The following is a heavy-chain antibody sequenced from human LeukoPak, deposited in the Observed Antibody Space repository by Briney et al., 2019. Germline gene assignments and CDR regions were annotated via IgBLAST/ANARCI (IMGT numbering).Heavy chain of an antibody. CDR2: IYYSGST. V-gene: IGHV4-59*01. D-gene: IGHD5-12*01. J-gene: IGHJ3*02. Sequence: PSETLSLTCTVSGDSISSYYWSWIRQPPGKGLEWIGYIYYSGSTNYNPSLKSRVTISVDTSKNQFSLKLSSVTAADTAVYYCARVAVYSGYERGAFDIWGQGTMVTVSS. CDR1: GDSISSYY. CDR3: ARVAVYSGYERGAFDI.